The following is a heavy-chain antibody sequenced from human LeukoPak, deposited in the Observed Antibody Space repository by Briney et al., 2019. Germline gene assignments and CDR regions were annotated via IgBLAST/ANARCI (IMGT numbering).Heavy chain of an antibody. CDR3: ARDGWAVAADP. V-gene: IGHV1-69*04. CDR2: IIPILGIA. CDR1: GGTFSSYA. J-gene: IGHJ5*02. D-gene: IGHD6-19*01. Sequence: ASVKVSCKASGGTFSSYAISWVRQAPGQGLEWMGRIIPILGIANYAQKFQGRVTITADKSMSTAYMELSSLRSEDTAVYYCARDGWAVAADPWGQGTLVTVSS.